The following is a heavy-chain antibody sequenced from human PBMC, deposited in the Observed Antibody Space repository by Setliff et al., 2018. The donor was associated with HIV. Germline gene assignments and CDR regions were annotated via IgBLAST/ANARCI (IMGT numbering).Heavy chain of an antibody. J-gene: IGHJ5*02. V-gene: IGHV4-4*07. CDR2: ISTNGKA. CDR1: GGSMSNYY. D-gene: IGHD2-15*01. CDR3: AREKGFGGATGCFDP. Sequence: SETLSLTCTVSGGSMSNYYWTWIRQPAGKGLEWIGRISTNGKANYNPSLKTRVIMSLDTSKNQFSLNLKSVTAADTAIYYCAREKGFGGATGCFDPWGQGTLVTVS.